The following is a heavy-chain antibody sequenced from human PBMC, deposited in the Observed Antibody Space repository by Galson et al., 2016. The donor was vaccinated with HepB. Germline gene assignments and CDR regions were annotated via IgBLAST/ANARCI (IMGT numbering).Heavy chain of an antibody. Sequence: SVKVSCKASGGTFSSYEISWVRQAPGQGLEWMGGISPIFGTANYTQKFQGRVTLTADESTSTAYMELSSLRSDDTAVYYCARGDIVAESDTSVYWGQGTLVTVSS. CDR3: ARGDIVAESDTSVY. D-gene: IGHD2-15*01. CDR2: ISPIFGTA. CDR1: GGTFSSYE. J-gene: IGHJ4*02. V-gene: IGHV1-69*13.